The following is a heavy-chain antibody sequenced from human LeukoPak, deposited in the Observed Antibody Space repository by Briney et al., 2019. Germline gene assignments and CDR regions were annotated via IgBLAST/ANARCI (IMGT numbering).Heavy chain of an antibody. CDR1: GFTFSGSA. CDR2: IRSKANSYAT. J-gene: IGHJ3*02. V-gene: IGHV3-73*01. CDR3: TRHSITMVRGASNAFDI. D-gene: IGHD3-10*01. Sequence: PGGSLRLSCAASGFTFSGSAMHWVRQASGKGLEWVGRIRSKANSYATAYAASVKGRFTISRDDSKNTAYLQMNSLKTEDTAVYYCTRHSITMVRGASNAFDIWGQGTMVTVSS.